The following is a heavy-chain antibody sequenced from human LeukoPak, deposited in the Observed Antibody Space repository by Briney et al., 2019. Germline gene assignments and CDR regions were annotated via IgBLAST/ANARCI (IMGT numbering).Heavy chain of an antibody. J-gene: IGHJ4*02. CDR2: IYHSAST. D-gene: IGHD1-26*01. V-gene: IGHV4-38-2*02. CDR3: ARVGTTDGLDY. Sequence: SETLSLTCTVSGYSISSGYYWGWIRQPPGKGLEWIGSIYHSASTYYNPSLKSRVTISVDTSKNQFSLKLSSVTAADTAVYYCARVGTTDGLDYWGQGTLVTVSS. CDR1: GYSISSGYY.